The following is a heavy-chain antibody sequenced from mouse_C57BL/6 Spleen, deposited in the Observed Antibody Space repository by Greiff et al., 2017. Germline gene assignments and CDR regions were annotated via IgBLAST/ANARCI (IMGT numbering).Heavy chain of an antibody. V-gene: IGHV1-82*01. J-gene: IGHJ3*01. CDR2: IYPGDGDT. CDR1: GYAFSSYW. CDR3: SRGSEWSPFAY. D-gene: IGHD1-1*02. Sequence: QVQLQQPGPELVKPGASVKISCKASGYAFSSYWMHWVKQRPGKGLEWIGRIYPGDGDTTYNGKFKGKATLTADKSSSTAYMQLSSLTSEDSAVYFYSRGSEWSPFAYWGQGTLVTVSA.